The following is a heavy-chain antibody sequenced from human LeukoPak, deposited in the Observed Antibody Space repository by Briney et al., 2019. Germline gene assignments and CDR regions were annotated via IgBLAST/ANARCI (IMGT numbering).Heavy chain of an antibody. CDR2: INPSGGST. CDR1: GYTFTSYY. J-gene: IGHJ4*02. CDR3: ARVGQIGAVADY. Sequence: GASVKLSCKASGYTFTSYYMHWLRQAPGHGLGWMGIINPSGGSTDYAQKFQGRVTMTRDVSTSTVYMELSSLRSDDTAVYFCARVGQIGAVADYWGQGTLVTVSS. V-gene: IGHV1-46*01. D-gene: IGHD6-13*01.